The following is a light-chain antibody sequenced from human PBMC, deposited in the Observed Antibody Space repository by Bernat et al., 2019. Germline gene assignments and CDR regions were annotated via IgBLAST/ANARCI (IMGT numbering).Light chain of an antibody. CDR2: DVS. V-gene: IGLV2-14*03. J-gene: IGLJ1*01. Sequence: QSALTQPPSASGSPGQSVTISCTGTSSDVGGYNYVSWYQQHPGKAPKLMIHDVSDRPSGVSDRFSGSKSGNTASLTISGLQAEDEADYYCSSYSSTPAPYVFGTGTKVTVL. CDR1: SSDVGGYNY. CDR3: SSYSSTPAPYV.